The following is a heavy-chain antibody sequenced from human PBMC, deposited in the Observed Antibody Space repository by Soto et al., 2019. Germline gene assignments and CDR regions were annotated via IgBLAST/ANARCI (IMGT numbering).Heavy chain of an antibody. J-gene: IGHJ6*02. V-gene: IGHV3-23*01. Sequence: GGSLRLSCAASGFTFSSYAMSWVRQAPGKGLEWVSAISGSGGSTYYADSVKGRFTISRDNSKNTLYLQMNSLRAEDTAVYYCAKRAYYDSSGYYYVFPWDVWGQGTTVTVSS. CDR2: ISGSGGST. D-gene: IGHD3-22*01. CDR3: AKRAYYDSSGYYYVFPWDV. CDR1: GFTFSSYA.